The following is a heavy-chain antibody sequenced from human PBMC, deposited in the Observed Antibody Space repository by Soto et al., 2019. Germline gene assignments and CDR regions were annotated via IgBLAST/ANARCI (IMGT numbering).Heavy chain of an antibody. Sequence: EVQLLESGGGLVQPGGSLRLSCAASGFTFSNYAMSWVRQAPGKGLQWVSSISGIGSSTYYADSVKGRFTISRDNSKNTLYLQVNSLRAEDTAVYYCARQMTAQFAHGDYWGQGTLVTVSS. CDR2: ISGIGSST. V-gene: IGHV3-23*01. D-gene: IGHD2-21*02. J-gene: IGHJ4*02. CDR3: ARQMTAQFAHGDY. CDR1: GFTFSNYA.